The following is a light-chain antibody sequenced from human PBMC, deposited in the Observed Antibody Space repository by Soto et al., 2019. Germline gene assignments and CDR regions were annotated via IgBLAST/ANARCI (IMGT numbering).Light chain of an antibody. CDR3: QQYHWATDT. V-gene: IGKV3-20*01. CDR2: GAS. CDR1: QIVGGDT. Sequence: EIVFTQSPGTLSLSPGERATLSCRASQIVGGDTLAWFQQRPGQAPRLVIYGASNREAGIPDRFSGSGSGTEFTLTVSRLEPEDFAVYYCQQYHWATDTFGQGTRLEIK. J-gene: IGKJ5*01.